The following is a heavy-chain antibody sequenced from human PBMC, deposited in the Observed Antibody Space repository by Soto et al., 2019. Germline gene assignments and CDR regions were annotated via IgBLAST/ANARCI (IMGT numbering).Heavy chain of an antibody. Sequence: GGSLRLSCAASGFTFSDYYMSWIRQAPGKGLEWVSYISSSGSTIYYADSVKGRFTISRDNAKNSLYLQMNSLRAEDTAVYCCARVSVAASNWYFDLWGRGTLVTV. V-gene: IGHV3-11*01. J-gene: IGHJ2*01. CDR1: GFTFSDYY. CDR2: ISSSGSTI. CDR3: ARVSVAASNWYFDL. D-gene: IGHD2-15*01.